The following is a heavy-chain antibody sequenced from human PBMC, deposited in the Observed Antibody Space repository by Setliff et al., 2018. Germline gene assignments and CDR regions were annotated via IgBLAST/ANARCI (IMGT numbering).Heavy chain of an antibody. J-gene: IGHJ4*02. V-gene: IGHV4-38-2*02. Sequence: KPSETLSLTCTVSGYTIDSGYFWGWIRQPPGKGLEWIGNIFISGGITHYSPSLRSRVTIVVDTSKNQFSLKLTSVTAADTAVYYCARLGSAGFLGDYWGQGTLVTVSS. CDR1: GYTIDSGYF. CDR2: IFISGGIT. CDR3: ARLGSAGFLGDY. D-gene: IGHD2-15*01.